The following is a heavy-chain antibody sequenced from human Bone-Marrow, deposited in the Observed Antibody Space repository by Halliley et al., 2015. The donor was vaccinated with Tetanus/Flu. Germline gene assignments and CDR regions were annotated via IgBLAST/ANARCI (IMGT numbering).Heavy chain of an antibody. Sequence: VPGQGPEWMGRIMLHDGGTIYAPEVHGRVTLTRDTSTSTAYMDLSGLTSEDTAVYYCARDSGRWSFDYWGQGTLV. V-gene: IGHV1-46*01. J-gene: IGHJ4*02. CDR3: ARDSGRWSFDY. D-gene: IGHD1-26*01. CDR2: IMLHDGGT.